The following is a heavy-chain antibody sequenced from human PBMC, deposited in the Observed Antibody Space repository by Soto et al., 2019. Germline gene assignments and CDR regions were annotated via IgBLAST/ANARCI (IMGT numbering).Heavy chain of an antibody. J-gene: IGHJ6*03. V-gene: IGHV3-48*01. CDR3: ARDPEGYCTNGVCYVDDRSMDV. CDR1: GFTFSSYS. D-gene: IGHD2-8*01. Sequence: GGSLRLSCAASGFTFSSYSMNWVRQAPGKGLEWVSYISSSSSTIYYADSVKGRFTISRDNAKNPLYLQMNSLRAEDTAVYYCARDPEGYCTNGVCYVDDRSMDVWGKGTTVTVSS. CDR2: ISSSSSTI.